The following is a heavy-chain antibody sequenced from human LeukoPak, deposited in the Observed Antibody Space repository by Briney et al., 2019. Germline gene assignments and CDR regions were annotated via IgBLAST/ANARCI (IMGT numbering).Heavy chain of an antibody. CDR2: IYSGGST. CDR1: GFTVSSNY. J-gene: IGHJ4*02. D-gene: IGHD3-22*01. V-gene: IGHV3-53*01. CDR3: ARDGYYYDSSGYSVY. Sequence: GGSLRLSCAASGFTVSSNYMSWVRQAPGKGLEWVSVIYSGGSTYYADSVKGRFTISRDNSKNTLYLQMNSLRAEDTAVYYCARDGYYYDSSGYSVYWGQGTLVTVSS.